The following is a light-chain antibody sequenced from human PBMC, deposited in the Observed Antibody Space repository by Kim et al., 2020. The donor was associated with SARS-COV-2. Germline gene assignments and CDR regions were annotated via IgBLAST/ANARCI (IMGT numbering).Light chain of an antibody. J-gene: IGKJ4*01. CDR1: QNIRTI. CDR3: QQHSDWPLT. CDR2: GAS. V-gene: IGKV3-15*01. Sequence: VSPGERATSSCRASQNIRTILAWYHQKPGQPPRLLVYGASTRAPGIPDRFSGSGSGTEFTLIISSLQSEDFGVYYCQQHSDWPLTFGGGTKVDIK.